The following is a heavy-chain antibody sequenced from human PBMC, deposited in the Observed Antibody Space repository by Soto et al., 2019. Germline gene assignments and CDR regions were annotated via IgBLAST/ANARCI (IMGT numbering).Heavy chain of an antibody. V-gene: IGHV4-59*08. J-gene: IGHJ4*02. CDR3: ARRVIGSGYSYAAFDY. CDR2: IYYSGST. Sequence: SETLSLTCTVSGGSISSYYWSWIRQPPGKGLEWIGYIYYSGSTNYNPSLKSRITISVDTSKNQFSLKLSSVTAADTAVYYCARRVIGSGYSYAAFDYWGQGTLVTVSS. CDR1: GGSISSYY. D-gene: IGHD5-18*01.